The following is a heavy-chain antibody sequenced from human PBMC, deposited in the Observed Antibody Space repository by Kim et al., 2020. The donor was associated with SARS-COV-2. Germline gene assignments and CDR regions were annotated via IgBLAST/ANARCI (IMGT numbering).Heavy chain of an antibody. CDR3: ARLAEGD. V-gene: IGHV5-10-1*01. D-gene: IGHD6-25*01. J-gene: IGHJ4*02. Sequence: SDSYTNYSPSFQGHVTISADKSISTAYLQWSSLKASDTAMYYCARLAEGDWGQGTLVTVSS. CDR2: SDSYT.